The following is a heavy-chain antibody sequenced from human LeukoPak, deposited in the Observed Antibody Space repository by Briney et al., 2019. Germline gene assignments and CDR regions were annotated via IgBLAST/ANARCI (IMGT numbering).Heavy chain of an antibody. J-gene: IGHJ6*03. D-gene: IGHD3-10*01. CDR1: GYTFNSYY. CDR3: ARASPRGLAAYYYYYIDV. CDR2: INPSGGST. Sequence: VASVKVSCKASGYTFNSYYMYWARQAPGEGLEWMGIINPSGGSTTYAQKFQGRVTMTSDTSTSTVHMEMNSLRSEDTAVYYCARASPRGLAAYYYYYIDVWGKGTTVTVSS. V-gene: IGHV1-46*02.